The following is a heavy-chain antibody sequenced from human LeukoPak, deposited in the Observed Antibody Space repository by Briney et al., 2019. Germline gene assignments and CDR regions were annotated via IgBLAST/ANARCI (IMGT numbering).Heavy chain of an antibody. CDR3: ARGYNNYGYVFDI. J-gene: IGHJ3*02. CDR1: GFTFSSYA. D-gene: IGHD4-11*01. Sequence: GGSLRLSCAASGFTFSSYAMHWVRPAPGKGLEWVAVISYDGSNKYYADSVKGRFTISRDNPKNTLYLQMNSLRAEDTAVYYCARGYNNYGYVFDIWGQGTVVTVSS. V-gene: IGHV3-30*04. CDR2: ISYDGSNK.